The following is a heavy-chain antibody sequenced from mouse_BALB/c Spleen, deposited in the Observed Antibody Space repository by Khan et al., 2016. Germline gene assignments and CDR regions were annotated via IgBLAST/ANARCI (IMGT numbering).Heavy chain of an antibody. CDR3: GIHQLAEWFGDV. D-gene: IGHD4-1*02. CDR1: GYSITSDYA. V-gene: IGHV3-2*02. J-gene: IGHJ1*01. CDR2: KIYSGST. Sequence: QLEESGPGLVKPSQSLSLTCTVTGYSITSDYAWYWIRQFPGNKLEWMGYKIYSGSTSYNPSLKSRTSITRDTPNTKVFLQLNSVTPEDTATYFCGIHQLAEWFGDVWGAGTTVTFSS.